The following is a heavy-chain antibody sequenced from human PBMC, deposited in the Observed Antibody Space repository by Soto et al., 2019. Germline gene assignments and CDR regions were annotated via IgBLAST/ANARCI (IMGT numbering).Heavy chain of an antibody. CDR1: GDSISDSNW. CDR2: VYHSGRA. D-gene: IGHD3-10*01. Sequence: QVQLQESGPGLVKPSWTLSLTCTVSGDSISDSNWWTWVRQPPGKGLEWIGEVYHSGRANYNPSLRSRVTMSADTLKNLFNLTLSSVTAADTAVYYCAKTIGSGSYMPFWGQGTMVAVSP. V-gene: IGHV4-4*02. CDR3: AKTIGSGSYMPF. J-gene: IGHJ4*02.